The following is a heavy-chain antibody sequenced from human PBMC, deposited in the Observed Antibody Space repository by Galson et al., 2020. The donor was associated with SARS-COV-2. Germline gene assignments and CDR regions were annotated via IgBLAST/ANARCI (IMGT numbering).Heavy chain of an antibody. CDR2: IYHSGNT. CDR1: GGSISSSNW. J-gene: IGHJ5*02. V-gene: IGHV4-4*02. CDR3: ARSVQSCGWFDP. Sequence: ETLSLTCAVSGGSISSSNWWSWVRQPPGKGLEWIGEIYHSGNTNYNPSLKSRVTISVDKSENQFSLNLSSVTAADTAVYYCARSVQSCGWFDPWGQGTLVTVSS.